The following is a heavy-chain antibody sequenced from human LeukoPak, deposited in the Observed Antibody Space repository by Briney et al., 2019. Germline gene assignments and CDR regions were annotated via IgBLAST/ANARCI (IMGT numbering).Heavy chain of an antibody. CDR2: INPSGGST. D-gene: IGHD6-13*01. J-gene: IGHJ4*02. CDR3: AREGAPFSSWSGWVDY. Sequence: GASVKVSGKASGYTFTGYYMHWVRQAPGQGLEWMGIINPSGGSTSYAQKFQGRVTMTRDMSTSTVYMELSSLRPEDTAVYYCAREGAPFSSWSGWVDYWGQGTLVTVSS. CDR1: GYTFTGYY. V-gene: IGHV1-46*01.